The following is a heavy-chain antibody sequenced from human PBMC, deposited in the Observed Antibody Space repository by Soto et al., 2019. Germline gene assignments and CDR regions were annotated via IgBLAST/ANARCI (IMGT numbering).Heavy chain of an antibody. D-gene: IGHD1-26*01. Sequence: GGSLRLSCAASGFTFSNAWINWVRQAPGKGLEWVGRIKRKTDGGTTDFAAPVKGRFAISRDDSKNMVYLQLNSVTPEDTAVYYCARDSGWFDPWGQGTLVTVSS. J-gene: IGHJ5*02. CDR3: ARDSGWFDP. CDR2: IKRKTDGGTT. CDR1: GFTFSNAW. V-gene: IGHV3-15*07.